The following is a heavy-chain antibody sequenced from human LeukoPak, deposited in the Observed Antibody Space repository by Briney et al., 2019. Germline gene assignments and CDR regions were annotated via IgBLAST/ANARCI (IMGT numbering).Heavy chain of an antibody. CDR2: INSDGSST. D-gene: IGHD3-3*01. CDR1: GFTFSSYW. V-gene: IGHV3-74*01. Sequence: PGGSLRLSCAASGFTFSSYWMHWVRQAPGKGLVWVSRINSDGSSTSYADSVKGRFTISRDNAKNTLYLQMNSLRAEDTAVYYCARAPYRYYDFWSGPDDAFDIWGQGTVVTVSS. J-gene: IGHJ3*02. CDR3: ARAPYRYYDFWSGPDDAFDI.